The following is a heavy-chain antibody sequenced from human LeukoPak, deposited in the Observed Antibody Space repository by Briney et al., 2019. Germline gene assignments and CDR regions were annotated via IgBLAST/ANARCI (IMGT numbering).Heavy chain of an antibody. V-gene: IGHV3-15*01. J-gene: IGHJ6*02. Sequence: GGSLRLSCAASGLTFTNAWMGWVRQAPGKGLEWVGRIKSKTDGRTTDYAAPVKGRFTISRDDPKNTLYLQMNSLKTEDTAVYYCTGELSYYSMDVWGQGTTVTVSS. CDR2: IKSKTDGRTT. CDR1: GLTFTNAW. CDR3: TGELSYYSMDV. D-gene: IGHD3-10*01.